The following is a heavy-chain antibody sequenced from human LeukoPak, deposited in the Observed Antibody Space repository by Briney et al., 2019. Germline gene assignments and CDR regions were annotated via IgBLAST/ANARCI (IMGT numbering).Heavy chain of an antibody. V-gene: IGHV4-4*07. J-gene: IGHJ5*02. CDR3: AREVVATYNWFDP. CDR1: GGSMSPYH. D-gene: IGHD5-12*01. Sequence: SETLSLTCTVSGGSMSPYHWGWIRQPPGKGLEWIGRIYTSGSTNYNPSLKSRVTMSVDTSKNQFSLKLSSVTAADTAVYYCAREVVATYNWFDPWGQGTLVTVSS. CDR2: IYTSGST.